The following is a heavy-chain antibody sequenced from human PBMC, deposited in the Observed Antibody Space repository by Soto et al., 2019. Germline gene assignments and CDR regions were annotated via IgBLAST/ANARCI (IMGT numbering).Heavy chain of an antibody. J-gene: IGHJ6*02. CDR1: GGTFSSYA. CDR3: AWRITGSPNYYCGRDV. Sequence: QVQLVQSGAEVKKPGSSVKVSCKASGGTFSSYAINWVRQAPGQGLEWMGGIIPIFGTADYAQKFQGRVTITAAESTSTAYMVLSSLRSEDTAVYYCAWRITGSPNYYCGRDVWGQGTTVTVSS. V-gene: IGHV1-69*12. CDR2: IIPIFGTA. D-gene: IGHD1-20*01.